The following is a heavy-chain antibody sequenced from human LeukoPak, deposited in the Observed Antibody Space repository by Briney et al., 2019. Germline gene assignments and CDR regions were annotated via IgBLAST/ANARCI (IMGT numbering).Heavy chain of an antibody. J-gene: IGHJ4*02. CDR3: ARGTVVATIRYFDY. D-gene: IGHD5-12*01. CDR1: GFTFSSYA. V-gene: IGHV3-21*04. Sequence: PGGSLRLSCAASGFTFSSYALAWLRQTPGKGPEWLSSISGTSGYIFYEDSVRGRFTISRDNSKNTLYLQMNSLRAEDTAVYYCARGTVVATIRYFDYWGQGTLVTVSS. CDR2: ISGTSGYI.